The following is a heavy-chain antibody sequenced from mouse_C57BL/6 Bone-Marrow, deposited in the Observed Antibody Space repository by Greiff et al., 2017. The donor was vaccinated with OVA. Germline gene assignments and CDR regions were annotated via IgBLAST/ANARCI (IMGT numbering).Heavy chain of an antibody. Sequence: EVQLQQSGPELVKPGASVKISCKASGYTFTDYYMNWVKQSHGKSLEWIGDINPNNGGTSYNQKFKGKATLTVDKSSSTAYMELRSLTSEDSAVYYCARYPPYDYDWYFDVWGTGTTVTVSS. D-gene: IGHD2-4*01. CDR3: ARYPPYDYDWYFDV. V-gene: IGHV1-26*01. J-gene: IGHJ1*03. CDR1: GYTFTDYY. CDR2: INPNNGGT.